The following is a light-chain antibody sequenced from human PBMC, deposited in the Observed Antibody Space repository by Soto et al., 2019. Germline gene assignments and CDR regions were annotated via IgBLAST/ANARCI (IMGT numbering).Light chain of an antibody. CDR1: YTDIGGYDY. CDR2: EVN. J-gene: IGLJ2*01. V-gene: IGLV2-14*01. CDR3: SSYTSSSFIF. Sequence: QSALTQPASVSGSPGQSITISCTGTYTDIGGYDYVSWYQQHPGKVPKLILYEVNNLPSGVSNRFSGSKSGTTASLTISDLQAEDEADYYCSSYTSSSFIFFGGGTKLTVL.